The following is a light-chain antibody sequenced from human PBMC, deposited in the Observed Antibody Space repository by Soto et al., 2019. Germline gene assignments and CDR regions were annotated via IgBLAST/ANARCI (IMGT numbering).Light chain of an antibody. CDR3: QQYYSTPSWT. CDR1: QSVLYSSTNKNY. CDR2: WAS. Sequence: DIVMTQSPDSLAVSLGERATINCKSSQSVLYSSTNKNYLAWYQQKPGQPPKLLIYWASTRESGVPDRFSCSGSGTDFTLTISSLQAEDVAVYYCQQYYSTPSWTFGQGTKVEIK. J-gene: IGKJ1*01. V-gene: IGKV4-1*01.